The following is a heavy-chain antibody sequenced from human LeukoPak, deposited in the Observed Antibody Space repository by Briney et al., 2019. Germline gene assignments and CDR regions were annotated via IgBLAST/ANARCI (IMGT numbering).Heavy chain of an antibody. Sequence: GGSLRLSCAASGFTFSSYAMSWVRQAPGKGLEWVSAISGSGGSTYYADSVKGRFTISRDNSKNTLYLRMNSLRAEDTAVYYCAKSGFYGDFVFDYWGQGTLVTVSS. D-gene: IGHD4-17*01. V-gene: IGHV3-23*01. CDR2: ISGSGGST. CDR3: AKSGFYGDFVFDY. J-gene: IGHJ4*02. CDR1: GFTFSSYA.